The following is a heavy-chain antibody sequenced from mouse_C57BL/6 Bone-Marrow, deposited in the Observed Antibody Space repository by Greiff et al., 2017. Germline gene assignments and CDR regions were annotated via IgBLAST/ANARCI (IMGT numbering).Heavy chain of an antibody. D-gene: IGHD2-2*01. CDR3: ARSTMVKN. CDR1: GYTFTSYW. Sequence: VQLQQSGAELAKPGASVKLSCTASGYTFTSYWMHWVKQRPGQGLEWIGYINPSSGYTKYNQKFKDKATLNADKSSSTAYMQLSSLTYEDSAVYYCARSTMVKNWGQGTTLTVSS. CDR2: INPSSGYT. V-gene: IGHV1-7*01. J-gene: IGHJ2*01.